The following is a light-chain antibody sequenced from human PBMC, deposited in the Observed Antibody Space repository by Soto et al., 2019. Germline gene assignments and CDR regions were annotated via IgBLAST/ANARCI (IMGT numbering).Light chain of an antibody. J-gene: IGKJ1*01. CDR2: MAS. V-gene: IGKV1-5*03. CDR3: QQYNIYPKA. CDR1: QSFSVW. Sequence: DIKLTQSPSTLYASVGDRVTITCRASQSFSVWLAWYQQTPGQVPKLLIYMASTLERGVPSRFSGSVSGTEYTLIISSLQPDDFATHYCQQYNIYPKAFGQGTKVDIK.